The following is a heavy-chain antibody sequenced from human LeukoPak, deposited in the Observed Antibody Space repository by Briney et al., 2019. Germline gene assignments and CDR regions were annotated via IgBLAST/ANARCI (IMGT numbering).Heavy chain of an antibody. CDR1: GGSFSGYY. CDR2: INHSGST. J-gene: IGHJ5*02. V-gene: IGHV4-34*01. CDR3: ARGTKVVPAYNWFDP. D-gene: IGHD2-2*01. Sequence: SETLSLTCDVYGGSFSGYYWSWIRQPPGKGLEWIGEINHSGSTNYNPSLKSRVTISVDTSKNQFSLKLSSVTAADTAVYYCARGTKVVPAYNWFDPWGQGTLVTVSS.